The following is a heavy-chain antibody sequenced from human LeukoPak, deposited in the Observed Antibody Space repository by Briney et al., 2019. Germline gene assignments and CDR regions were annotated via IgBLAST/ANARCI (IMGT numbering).Heavy chain of an antibody. D-gene: IGHD3-16*01. Sequence: GGSLRLSCAASGFTFSSYSMNWVRQAPGKGLEWVSYISSSNSTIYYADSVKGRFTISRDNAKNSLYLQMNSLRDEDTAVYYCARVRKGGYYFDYWGQGTLVTVSS. J-gene: IGHJ4*02. CDR1: GFTFSSYS. CDR2: ISSSNSTI. V-gene: IGHV3-48*02. CDR3: ARVRKGGYYFDY.